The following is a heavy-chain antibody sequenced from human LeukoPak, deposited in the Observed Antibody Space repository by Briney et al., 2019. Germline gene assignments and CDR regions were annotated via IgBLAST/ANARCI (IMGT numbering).Heavy chain of an antibody. Sequence: GGSLRLSCAASGFTFSSYGMHWVRQAPGKGLEWVAVISYDGSNKYYADSVKGRFTISRDNSKNTLYLQMNSPRAEDTAVYYCAKDYYDSSGYQSGFDYWGQGTLVTVSS. CDR1: GFTFSSYG. D-gene: IGHD3-22*01. V-gene: IGHV3-30*18. CDR3: AKDYYDSSGYQSGFDY. CDR2: ISYDGSNK. J-gene: IGHJ4*02.